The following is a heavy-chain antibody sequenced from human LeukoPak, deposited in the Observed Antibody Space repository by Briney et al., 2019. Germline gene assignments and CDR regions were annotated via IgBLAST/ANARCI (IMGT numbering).Heavy chain of an antibody. D-gene: IGHD3-3*01. V-gene: IGHV3-30*04. CDR2: ISYNGGRK. Sequence: PGGSLRLSCVASGFSFSGYAIHWVRQAPGKGLEWVALISYNGGRKDYADSVKGRFTISRDNSKNTLYLQMNSLRPEDTAVYYCARDRLPSHQDDFDYWGQGTLVTVSS. CDR3: ARDRLPSHQDDFDY. J-gene: IGHJ4*02. CDR1: GFSFSGYA.